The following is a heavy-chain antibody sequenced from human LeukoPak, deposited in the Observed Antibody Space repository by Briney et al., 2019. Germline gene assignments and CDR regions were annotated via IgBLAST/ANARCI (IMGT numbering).Heavy chain of an antibody. J-gene: IGHJ4*02. CDR2: IRSKAYGGTT. CDR3: TRVATIRFPDY. CDR1: GFTFGDYA. V-gene: IGHV3-49*03. Sequence: GGSLRLSCTASGFTFGDYAMSWFRQAPGKGVEGVGFIRSKAYGGTTEYAASVKGRFTISRDDTKNIAYLQMNSLKTEDTAVYYCTRVATIRFPDYWGQGTLVTVSS. D-gene: IGHD5-12*01.